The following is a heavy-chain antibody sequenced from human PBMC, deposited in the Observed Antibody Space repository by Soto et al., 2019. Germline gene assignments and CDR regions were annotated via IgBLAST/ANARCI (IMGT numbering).Heavy chain of an antibody. Sequence: GASVKVSCKASGYTFTGYAMHWVRQAPGQRLEWMGWINAGNGNTKYSQKFQGRVTITRDTSASTAYMELSSLRSEDTAVYYCARDRGSGWYPAPFYWGQGTLVTVSS. CDR2: INAGNGNT. CDR3: ARDRGSGWYPAPFY. D-gene: IGHD6-19*01. CDR1: GYTFTGYA. V-gene: IGHV1-3*01. J-gene: IGHJ4*02.